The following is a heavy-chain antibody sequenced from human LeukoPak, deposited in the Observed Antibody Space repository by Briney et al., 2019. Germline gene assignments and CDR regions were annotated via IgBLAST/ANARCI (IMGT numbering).Heavy chain of an antibody. D-gene: IGHD5-18*01. J-gene: IGHJ5*02. Sequence: GGPLRLSCAASGFTFSSYSMNWVRQAPGKGLEWVSSVSSSSSYIYYADSVKGRFTISRDNAKNSLYLQMNSLRAEDTAVYYCARGYSYGYVPSFDPWGQGTLVTVSS. CDR3: ARGYSYGYVPSFDP. V-gene: IGHV3-21*01. CDR1: GFTFSSYS. CDR2: VSSSSSYI.